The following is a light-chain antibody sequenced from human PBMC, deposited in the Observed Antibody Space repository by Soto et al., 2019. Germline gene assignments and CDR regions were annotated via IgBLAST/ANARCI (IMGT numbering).Light chain of an antibody. Sequence: DIVLTQSPATLSLSPGERVTLSCSTSQSVSSYLAWYRQKPGQAPRLLIHDVSNRAPDIPARFSGSGSGTHFTLTISSLEPADFATSYCQQRSAWPYTFGQGNKLEI. CDR2: DVS. J-gene: IGKJ2*01. CDR1: QSVSSY. V-gene: IGKV3-11*01. CDR3: QQRSAWPYT.